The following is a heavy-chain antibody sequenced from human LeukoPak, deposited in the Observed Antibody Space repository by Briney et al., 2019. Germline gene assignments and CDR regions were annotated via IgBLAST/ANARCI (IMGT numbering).Heavy chain of an antibody. CDR3: ARETISYDY. CDR2: ISSSGSAI. D-gene: IGHD3-9*01. J-gene: IGHJ4*02. Sequence: GGSLRLSCAASGFTFSSYEMNWVRQAPGKGLEWVSYISSSGSAIYYADSVKGRFTISRDNAKNSLYLQMNSLRAEDTAVYYCARETISYDYWGQGTLVTVSS. V-gene: IGHV3-48*03. CDR1: GFTFSSYE.